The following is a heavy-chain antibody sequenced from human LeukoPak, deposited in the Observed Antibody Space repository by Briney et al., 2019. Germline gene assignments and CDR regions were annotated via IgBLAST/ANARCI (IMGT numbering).Heavy chain of an antibody. CDR3: ARGESSSWSNWFDP. J-gene: IGHJ5*02. CDR2: ISHGGST. Sequence: SGTLSLTCAVSGGSISSSNWWSWVRQAPGKGLEWIGEISHGGSTNYNPSFKSRVTTSVDKSKSQFSLKLSSVTAADTAVYYCARGESSSWSNWFDPWGQGTLVTVSS. D-gene: IGHD6-13*01. CDR1: GGSISSSNW. V-gene: IGHV4-4*02.